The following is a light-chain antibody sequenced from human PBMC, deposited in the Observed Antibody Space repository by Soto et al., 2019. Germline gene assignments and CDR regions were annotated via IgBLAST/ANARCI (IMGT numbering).Light chain of an antibody. J-gene: IGLJ1*01. Sequence: QSALTQPASVSGSPGQSITISCTGSSSYVGDYDYVAWYQQHPDKAPKLMIFDVSSRPSGVSNRFSGSKSGSTASLTISGLQAEDEADYFCSSYSSSGTLYVFGTGTKVTVL. CDR3: SSYSSSGTLYV. CDR2: DVS. CDR1: SSYVGDYDY. V-gene: IGLV2-14*03.